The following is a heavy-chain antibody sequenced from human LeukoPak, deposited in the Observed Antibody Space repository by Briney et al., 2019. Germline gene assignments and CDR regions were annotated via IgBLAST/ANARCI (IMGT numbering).Heavy chain of an antibody. CDR2: IIPIFGTA. J-gene: IGHJ4*02. V-gene: IGHV1-69*05. Sequence: ASVKVSCKASGGTFSSYAISWVRQAPGQGLEWMGRIIPIFGTANYAQKFQGRVTITTDESTSTAYMELSSLRSEDTAVYYCARVARVGATVVYYFDYWGQGTLVTVSS. CDR3: ARVARVGATVVYYFDY. CDR1: GGTFSSYA. D-gene: IGHD1-26*01.